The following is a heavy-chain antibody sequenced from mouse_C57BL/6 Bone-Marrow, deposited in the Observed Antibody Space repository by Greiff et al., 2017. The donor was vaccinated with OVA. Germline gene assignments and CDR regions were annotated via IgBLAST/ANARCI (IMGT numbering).Heavy chain of an antibody. CDR3: ARLGPDLLWLRHGPYYAMDY. CDR1: GYTFTSYW. V-gene: IGHV1-69*01. J-gene: IGHJ4*01. Sequence: QVQLQQPGAELVMPGASVKLSCKASGYTFTSYWMHWVKQRPGQGLEWIGEIDPSDSYTNYNQKFKGKSTLTVDKSSSTAYMQLSSLTSEDSAVYYCARLGPDLLWLRHGPYYAMDYWGQGTSVTVSS. CDR2: IDPSDSYT. D-gene: IGHD2-2*01.